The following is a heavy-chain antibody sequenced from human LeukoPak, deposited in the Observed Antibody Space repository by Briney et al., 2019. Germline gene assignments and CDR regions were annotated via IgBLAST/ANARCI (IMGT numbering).Heavy chain of an antibody. V-gene: IGHV1-2*02. CDR2: IFPNSGGT. CDR1: GYTSTGNY. CDR3: VAVTYTNYDDFDY. J-gene: IGHJ4*02. Sequence: ASVKVSCKASGYTSTGNYMHWVRQAPGQGLEWMGWIFPNSGGTEYALKFQGRVTMTRDTSISTAYMELSSLRSDDTAVYYCVAVTYTNYDDFDYWGQGTLVTVSS. D-gene: IGHD4-11*01.